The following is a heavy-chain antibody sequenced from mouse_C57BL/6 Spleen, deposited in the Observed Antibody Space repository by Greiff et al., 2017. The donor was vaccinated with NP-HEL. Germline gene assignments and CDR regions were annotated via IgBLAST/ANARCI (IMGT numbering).Heavy chain of an antibody. CDR1: GYAFSSYW. D-gene: IGHD4-1*01. J-gene: IGHJ3*01. Sequence: QVQLKESGAELVKPGASVKISCKASGYAFSSYWMNWVKQRPGKGLEWIGQIYPGDGDTNYNGKFKGKATLTADKSSSTAYMQLSSLTSEDSAVYFCARVQLTGTVGFAYWGQGTLVTVSA. CDR3: ARVQLTGTVGFAY. CDR2: IYPGDGDT. V-gene: IGHV1-80*01.